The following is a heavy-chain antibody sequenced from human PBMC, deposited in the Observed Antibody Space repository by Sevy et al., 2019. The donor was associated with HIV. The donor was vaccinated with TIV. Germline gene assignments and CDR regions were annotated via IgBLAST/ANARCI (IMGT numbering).Heavy chain of an antibody. J-gene: IGHJ1*01. CDR2: FDPEDGET. Sequence: ASVKVSCKVSGYTLTELSMHWVRQAPGKGLEWMGGFDPEDGETIYAQRFQGRVTMTEDTSTETAYMELSSLRAEDTAVYYCATDQVAGIAAAGTVKYFQHWGQGTLVTVSS. CDR1: GYTLTELS. V-gene: IGHV1-24*01. D-gene: IGHD6-13*01. CDR3: ATDQVAGIAAAGTVKYFQH.